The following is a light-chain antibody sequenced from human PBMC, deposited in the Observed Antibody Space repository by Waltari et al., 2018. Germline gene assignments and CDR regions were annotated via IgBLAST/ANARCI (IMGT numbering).Light chain of an antibody. Sequence: QSALTQPASVSGSPGQSITISCTGTSSDVGGYNYVSWYQQHPGKAPKLIIHDVSNRPSGVSNRFSGSKSGNTASLTISGLQAADEADYYCSSYRSSSPLVFGGGTKLTVL. V-gene: IGLV2-14*01. CDR3: SSYRSSSPLV. CDR1: SSDVGGYNY. J-gene: IGLJ3*02. CDR2: DVS.